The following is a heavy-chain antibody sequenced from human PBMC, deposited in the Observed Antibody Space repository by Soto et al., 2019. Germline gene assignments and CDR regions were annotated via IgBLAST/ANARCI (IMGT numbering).Heavy chain of an antibody. CDR3: ARAGTLDAFDI. CDR2: INPSGDST. CDR1: GYTFSNYY. J-gene: IGHJ3*02. V-gene: IGHV1-46*01. D-gene: IGHD1-1*01. Sequence: VASVKVSCKGAGYTFSNYYMHWVRQAPGQGLEWMGIINPSGDSTSYAQEFQGRVTMTGETSTSTLYMELSRLRSDDTAVYYCARAGTLDAFDIWGQGTMVTVSS.